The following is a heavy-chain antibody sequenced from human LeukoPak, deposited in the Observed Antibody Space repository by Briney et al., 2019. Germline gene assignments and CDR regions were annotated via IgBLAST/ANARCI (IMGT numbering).Heavy chain of an antibody. CDR3: AKDRDDYGDYDAFDY. Sequence: GKSLRLSCAASGFTFSSCGMHWVRQTPGKGLEWVAVISYDGSNKYYADSVKGRFTISRDNSKNTLYLQMNSLRAEDTAVYYCAKDRDDYGDYDAFDYWGQGTLVTVSS. V-gene: IGHV3-30*18. CDR1: GFTFSSCG. D-gene: IGHD4-17*01. J-gene: IGHJ4*02. CDR2: ISYDGSNK.